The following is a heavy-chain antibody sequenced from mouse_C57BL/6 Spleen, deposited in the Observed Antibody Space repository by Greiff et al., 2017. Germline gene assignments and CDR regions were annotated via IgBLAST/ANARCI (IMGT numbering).Heavy chain of an antibody. CDR3: ARVLSITTVVDWDLAY. CDR1: GFTFSSYA. Sequence: EVKLVESGGGLVKPGGSLKLSCAASGFTFSSYAMSWVRQTPEKRLEWVATISDGGSYTYYPDNVKGRFTISRDNAKNNLYLQMSHLKSEDTAMYYCARVLSITTVVDWDLAYWGQGTLVTVSA. CDR2: ISDGGSYT. J-gene: IGHJ3*01. D-gene: IGHD1-1*01. V-gene: IGHV5-4*03.